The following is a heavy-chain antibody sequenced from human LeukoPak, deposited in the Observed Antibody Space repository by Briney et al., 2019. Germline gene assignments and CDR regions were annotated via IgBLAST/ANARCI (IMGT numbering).Heavy chain of an antibody. CDR1: GFTFSTYA. CDR2: IGSDGVNT. V-gene: IGHV3-23*01. CDR3: AKAPPYTGSSQSHWYFDL. D-gene: IGHD1-26*01. J-gene: IGHJ2*01. Sequence: GGSLRLSCTASGFTFSTYAMSWVRQTPEKGLEWVSAIGSDGVNTLYADSVKGRFTISRDNSKSTLYLQINSLRAEDTALYFCAKAPPYTGSSQSHWYFDLWGRGTLVTVSS.